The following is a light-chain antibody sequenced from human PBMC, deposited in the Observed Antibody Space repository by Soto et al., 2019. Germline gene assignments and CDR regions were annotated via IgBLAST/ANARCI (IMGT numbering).Light chain of an antibody. CDR3: QQRSNWPPIT. J-gene: IGKJ5*01. CDR2: DAS. CDR1: QSVSSSY. V-gene: IGKV3D-20*02. Sequence: EIVLTQSPGTLSLSPGERATLSCRASQSVSSSYLAWYQQKPGQAPRLLIYDASTRATGFPARFSGSGSGTEFTLTISSLQSEDFAVYYCQQRSNWPPITFGQGTQLEIK.